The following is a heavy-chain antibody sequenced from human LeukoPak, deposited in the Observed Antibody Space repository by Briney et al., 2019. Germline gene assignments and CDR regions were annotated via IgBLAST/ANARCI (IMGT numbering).Heavy chain of an antibody. Sequence: GASVKVSCKTSGYTFTTYGINWVRQATGQGLEWMGWMNPNSGNTGYAQKFQGRVTMTRNTSISTAYMELSSLRSEDTAVYYCARGQIEYQLLYSYYYYGMDVWGQGTTVTVSS. CDR1: GYTFTTYG. D-gene: IGHD2-2*02. J-gene: IGHJ6*02. CDR2: MNPNSGNT. CDR3: ARGQIEYQLLYSYYYYGMDV. V-gene: IGHV1-8*01.